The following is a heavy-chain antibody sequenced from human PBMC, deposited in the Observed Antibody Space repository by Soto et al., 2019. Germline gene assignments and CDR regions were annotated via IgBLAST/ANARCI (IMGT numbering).Heavy chain of an antibody. CDR3: ASGVTIFGGGYAMDV. CDR2: ISAFNGYA. CDR1: GYTFTNHG. D-gene: IGHD3-3*01. Sequence: QVHLVQSGAEVKKPGAPVKVSCKASGYTFTNHGISWVRQTPGQGLEWMGWISAFNGYAEYEQDLQDRFTMTIDTPTTTAKMGLRRLTFDDTAIYYWASGVTIFGGGYAMDVGGKGTTVTVSS. V-gene: IGHV1-18*01. J-gene: IGHJ6*04.